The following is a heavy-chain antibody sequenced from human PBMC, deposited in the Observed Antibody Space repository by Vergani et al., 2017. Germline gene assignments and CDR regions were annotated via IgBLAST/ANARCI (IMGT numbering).Heavy chain of an antibody. Sequence: EVQLLESGGGLVQPGGSLRLTCAASEFTFSNYAMNWVRQAPGKGLEWVSGISGSGVSAYYTDSVKGRFTISRDNSKNMLFLQMNNLRTEDTAIYYCAKQYIVSGKYLFDYGGKGTLVTVSS. CDR1: EFTFSNYA. J-gene: IGHJ4*02. CDR2: ISGSGVSA. D-gene: IGHD3-10*01. CDR3: AKQYIVSGKYLFDY. V-gene: IGHV3-23*01.